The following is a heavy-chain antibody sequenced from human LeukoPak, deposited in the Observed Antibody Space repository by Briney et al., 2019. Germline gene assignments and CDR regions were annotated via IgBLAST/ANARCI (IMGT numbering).Heavy chain of an antibody. V-gene: IGHV3-53*01. CDR3: ARDAVGATTYYYYYYMDV. CDR2: SYSGGST. D-gene: IGHD1-26*01. Sequence: PGGSLRLSCAASGFTVSSNYMSWVRQAPGKGLEWVSVSYSGGSTYYADSVKGRFTISRDNSKNTLYLQMNSLRAEDTAVYYCARDAVGATTYYYYYYMDVWGKGTTVTVSS. CDR1: GFTVSSNY. J-gene: IGHJ6*03.